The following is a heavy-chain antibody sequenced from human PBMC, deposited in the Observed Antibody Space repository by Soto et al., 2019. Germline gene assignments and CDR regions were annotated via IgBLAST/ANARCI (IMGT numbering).Heavy chain of an antibody. CDR2: IIPIFGTA. J-gene: IGHJ6*02. D-gene: IGHD2-21*02. V-gene: IGHV1-69*01. CDR1: GGTFSSYA. Sequence: QVQLVQSGAEVKKPGSSVKVSCKASGGTFSSYAISWVRQAPGQGLEWMGGIIPIFGTANYAQKFQGRVTITADESTSTAYMELSSLRSEDTAVYYCARTDCGGDCPLYYYYGMDVWGQGTTVTVSS. CDR3: ARTDCGGDCPLYYYYGMDV.